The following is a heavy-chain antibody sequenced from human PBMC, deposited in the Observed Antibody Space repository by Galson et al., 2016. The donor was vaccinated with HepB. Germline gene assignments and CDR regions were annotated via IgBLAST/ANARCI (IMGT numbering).Heavy chain of an antibody. D-gene: IGHD5-12*01. Sequence: SETLSLTCTVSGASISGYCWSWVRQAPGKELEWLGYIYYSGTTNYNPSLKTRVTMSVDTSKNQFSLKLSSVTAADTAVYYCARVTEWLRSPFYFDYWGQGILVTVSS. CDR2: IYYSGTT. CDR3: ARVTEWLRSPFYFDY. V-gene: IGHV4-59*01. CDR1: GASISGYC. J-gene: IGHJ4*02.